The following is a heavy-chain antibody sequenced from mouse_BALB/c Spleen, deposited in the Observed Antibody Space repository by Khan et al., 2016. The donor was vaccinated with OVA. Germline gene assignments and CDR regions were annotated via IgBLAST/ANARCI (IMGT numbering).Heavy chain of an antibody. J-gene: IGHJ1*01. CDR2: INTYTGEP. CDR1: GYTFTNYG. D-gene: IGHD6-2*01. Sequence: QIQLVQSGPELKKPGETVKISCKASGYTFTNYGMNWVKQAPGKGLKWMGWINTYTGEPTYADDFKGRFVFSLETSASTAYLQISNLNNDDRTTYFCARISSSWYSDVWGAGTTVTVSS. V-gene: IGHV9-1*02. CDR3: ARISSSWYSDV.